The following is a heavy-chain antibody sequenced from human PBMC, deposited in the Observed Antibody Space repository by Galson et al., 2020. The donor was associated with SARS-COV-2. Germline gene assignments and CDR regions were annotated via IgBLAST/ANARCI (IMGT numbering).Heavy chain of an antibody. V-gene: IGHV1-2*02. J-gene: IGHJ4*02. CDR1: GYTFTGYY. Sequence: ASVKVSCKASGYTFTGYYMHWVRQAPGQGLEWMGWINPNSGGTNYAQKFQGRVTMTRDTSISTAYMELSRLRSDDTAVYYCARDQGSGYYFHFDYWGQGTLVTVSS. CDR2: INPNSGGT. D-gene: IGHD3-22*01. CDR3: ARDQGSGYYFHFDY.